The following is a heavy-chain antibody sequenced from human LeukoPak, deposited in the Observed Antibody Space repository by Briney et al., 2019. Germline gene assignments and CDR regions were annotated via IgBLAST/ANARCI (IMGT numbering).Heavy chain of an antibody. CDR2: IYTSGST. CDR1: GGSISSYY. V-gene: IGHV4-4*07. J-gene: IGHJ3*02. D-gene: IGHD3-22*01. Sequence: SETLSLTCTVSGGSISSYYWSWIRQPAGKGLEWIGRIYTSGSTNYNPSLKRRVTMSVDMSKNQFSLKLSSVTAADTAVYYCARDPRGYYDSSGYPFDIRGQGTMVTVSS. CDR3: ARDPRGYYDSSGYPFDI.